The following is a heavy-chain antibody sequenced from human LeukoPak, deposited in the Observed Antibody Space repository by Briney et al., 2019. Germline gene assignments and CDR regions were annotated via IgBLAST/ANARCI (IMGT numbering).Heavy chain of an antibody. V-gene: IGHV3-21*01. CDR2: ISSSSSYI. J-gene: IGHJ4*02. D-gene: IGHD6-19*01. CDR1: VFTFSSYS. Sequence: GGSLRLSCAASVFTFSSYSMNWVRQAPGKGLEWVSSISSSSSYIYYADSVKGRFTISRDNAKNSLYLQMNSLRAEDTAVYYCARDNRKQWLLSRPYFDYWGQGTLVTVSS. CDR3: ARDNRKQWLLSRPYFDY.